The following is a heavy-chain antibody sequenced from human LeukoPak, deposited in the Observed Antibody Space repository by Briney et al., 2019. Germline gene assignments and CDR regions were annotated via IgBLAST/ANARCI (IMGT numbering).Heavy chain of an antibody. V-gene: IGHV3-7*01. CDR2: IKQDGSEK. J-gene: IGHJ4*02. D-gene: IGHD3-22*01. Sequence: GGSLRLSCAASGFTFSRYWMSWVRQAPGKGLEWVANIKQDGSEKYYVDSVKGRFTISRDNAKNSLYLQMNSLRAEDTAVYYCARDYYDSSGYFDYWGQGTLSPSPQ. CDR1: GFTFSRYW. CDR3: ARDYYDSSGYFDY.